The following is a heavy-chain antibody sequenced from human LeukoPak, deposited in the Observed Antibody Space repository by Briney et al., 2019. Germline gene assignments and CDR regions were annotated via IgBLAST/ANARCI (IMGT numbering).Heavy chain of an antibody. J-gene: IGHJ4*02. CDR3: ARDSAMAMTTD. CDR2: INIGGTNT. D-gene: IGHD3-22*01. V-gene: IGHV3-11*01. CDR1: GFTFNDYY. Sequence: PGGSLRLSCAASGFTFNDYYMSWIRQAPGKGLEWLSYINIGGTNTHYADSVKGRFTISRDNAKNSLYLQMNSLRAEDTAVYYCARDSAMAMTTDWGQGTLVTVSS.